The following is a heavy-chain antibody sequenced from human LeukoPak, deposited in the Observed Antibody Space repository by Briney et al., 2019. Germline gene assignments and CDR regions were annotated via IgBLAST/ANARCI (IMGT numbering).Heavy chain of an antibody. V-gene: IGHV3-7*03. CDR2: IKRDGIQT. J-gene: IGHJ4*02. Sequence: GGSLSLSCAASGFTFSSYWMTWVREAPGKGLEWVANIKRDGIQTLYVDSVTGRFTLSRDNAKNSMFLQMNSLRAEDTAVYYCASLLVAGFASLDYWGQGTLVTVSS. D-gene: IGHD6-19*01. CDR1: GFTFSSYW. CDR3: ASLLVAGFASLDY.